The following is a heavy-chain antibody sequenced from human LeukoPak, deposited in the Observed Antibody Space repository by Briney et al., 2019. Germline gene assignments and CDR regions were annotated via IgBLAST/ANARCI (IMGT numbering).Heavy chain of an antibody. CDR2: ITGNTGST. CDR1: GFTFSSNA. Sequence: PGGSLRLSCAASGFTFSSNAMSWVRQAPGKGLEWVSVITGNTGSTYYADSVKGRFTISRDNSKNTLYLQMNSLRAEDTAVYYCAKDLGTTADYWGQGTLVTVSS. CDR3: AKDLGTTADY. D-gene: IGHD7-27*01. V-gene: IGHV3-23*01. J-gene: IGHJ4*02.